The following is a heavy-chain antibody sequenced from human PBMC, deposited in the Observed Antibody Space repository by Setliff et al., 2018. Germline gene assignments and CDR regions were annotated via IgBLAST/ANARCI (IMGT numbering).Heavy chain of an antibody. J-gene: IGHJ4*02. CDR2: INWNGDRT. D-gene: IGHD3-22*01. V-gene: IGHV3-20*04. CDR3: AKDRSRDYDDSSGYDH. Sequence: GGSLRLSCAASGFTFDVYDLNWVRQAPGKGLEWVSSINWNGDRTGHADSVKGRFTISRDNAKNSLYLQMNRLRAEDTALYYCAKDRSRDYDDSSGYDHWGQGTLVTVSS. CDR1: GFTFDVYD.